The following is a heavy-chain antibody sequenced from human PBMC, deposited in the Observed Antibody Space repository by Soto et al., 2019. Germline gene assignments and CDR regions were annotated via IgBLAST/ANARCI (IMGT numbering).Heavy chain of an antibody. D-gene: IGHD3-9*01. V-gene: IGHV3-21*01. CDR1: GFTFSSYS. CDR2: ISSSSSYI. J-gene: IGHJ6*02. Sequence: GGSLRLSCAASGFTFSSYSMNWVRQAPGKGLEWVSSISSSSSYIYYADSVKGRFTISRDNAKNSLYLQMNSLRAEDTAVYYCARDHDTYYDILTGYSLGYYGMDVWGQGTTVTVSS. CDR3: ARDHDTYYDILTGYSLGYYGMDV.